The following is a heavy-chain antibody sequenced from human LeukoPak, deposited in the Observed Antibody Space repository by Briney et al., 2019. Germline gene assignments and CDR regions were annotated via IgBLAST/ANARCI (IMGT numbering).Heavy chain of an antibody. CDR2: ISSSSSYI. J-gene: IGHJ6*02. CDR1: GFTFSSYS. Sequence: GGSLRLSCAASGFTFSSYSMNWVRQAPGKGLEWVSSISSSSSYIHYADSVKGRFTISRDNAKNSLYLQMNSLRAEDTAVYYCARDAPVPSITIFGVVIKDVWGQGTTVTVSS. CDR3: ARDAPVPSITIFGVVIKDV. V-gene: IGHV3-21*01. D-gene: IGHD3-3*01.